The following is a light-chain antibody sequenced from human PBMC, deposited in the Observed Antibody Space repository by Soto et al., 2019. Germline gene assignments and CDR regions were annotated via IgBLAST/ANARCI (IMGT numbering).Light chain of an antibody. J-gene: IGKJ2*01. CDR3: QQRRDWPGT. V-gene: IGKV3-11*01. Sequence: EIVLTQSPATLSLSPGERVTLSCRASQSVSSYLAWYQQKPGQAPRLLIYDASNRATGVPDRFSGSWSGTDYTLTISSLDPEDFALYFCQQRRDWPGTFGQGTKLDIK. CDR1: QSVSSY. CDR2: DAS.